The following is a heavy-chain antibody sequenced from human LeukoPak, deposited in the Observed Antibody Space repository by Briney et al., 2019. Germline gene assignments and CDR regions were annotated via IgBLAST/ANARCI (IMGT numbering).Heavy chain of an antibody. V-gene: IGHV4-59*08. CDR3: ASFYFDSSGYYSLGLA. J-gene: IGHJ5*02. CDR2: IYYSGGT. Sequence: PSETLSLTCTVSGGSISSYYWSWIRQPPGKGLEWIGYIYYSGGTNYNPSLKSRVTISVDTSKNQFSLKLSSVTAADTAVYYCASFYFDSSGYYSLGLAWGQGTLVTVSS. D-gene: IGHD3-22*01. CDR1: GGSISSYY.